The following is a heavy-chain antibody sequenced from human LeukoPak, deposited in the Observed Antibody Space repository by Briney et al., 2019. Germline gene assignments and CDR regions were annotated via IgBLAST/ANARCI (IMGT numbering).Heavy chain of an antibody. D-gene: IGHD2-2*01. CDR1: GFTFSTYA. Sequence: GGSLRLSCAASGFTFSTYAMGLVRQAPGKGLEWVSAISGSGGSTYYADSVKGRFTVSRDNSRNTLYLQMNSLTAEDTAVYYCAKGPLVPSATYFFDYWGQGTLVVVSS. CDR3: AKGPLVPSATYFFDY. J-gene: IGHJ4*02. CDR2: ISGSGGST. V-gene: IGHV3-23*01.